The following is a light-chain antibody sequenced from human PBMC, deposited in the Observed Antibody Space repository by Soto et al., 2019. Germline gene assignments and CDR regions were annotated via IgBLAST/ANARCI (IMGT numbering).Light chain of an antibody. J-gene: IGKJ5*01. Sequence: AIQLTQSPSSLSASVGDRVTITCRASQDIRGALAWYQQKPGKPPKLLIFDVSSLQSGVPSRFSGSGSGTDFTLTISSLQPEDFATYYCQQFNNDPITFGQGTRLEIK. CDR2: DVS. CDR1: QDIRGA. V-gene: IGKV1D-13*01. CDR3: QQFNNDPIT.